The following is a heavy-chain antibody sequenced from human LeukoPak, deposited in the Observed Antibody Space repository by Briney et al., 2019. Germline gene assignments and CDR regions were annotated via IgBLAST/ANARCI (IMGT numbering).Heavy chain of an antibody. J-gene: IGHJ6*02. CDR1: GFTFSNYW. V-gene: IGHV3-7*01. CDR2: INQDGSEK. D-gene: IGHD6-13*01. Sequence: GGSLRLSCAASGFTFSNYWTSWVRQAPGKGLEWVANINQDGSEKYYVDSVKGRFTISRDNSKNTLYLQMSSLRAEDTAVYYCVKDDGLSIGSSLNYYYYGMDVWGQGTTVTVSS. CDR3: VKDDGLSIGSSLNYYYYGMDV.